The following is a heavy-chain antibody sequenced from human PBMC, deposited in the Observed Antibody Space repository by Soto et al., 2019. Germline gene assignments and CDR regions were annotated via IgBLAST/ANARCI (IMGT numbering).Heavy chain of an antibody. CDR2: IYYSGST. CDR1: GGSISSGGYY. D-gene: IGHD3-16*01. V-gene: IGHV4-31*03. Sequence: SETLSLTCTVSGGSISSGGYYWSWIRQHPGKGLEWIGYIYYSGSTYYNPSLKSRVTISVDTSKNQFSLKLSSVTAADTAVYYCARGLRARPRTSDGMDVWGQGTTVTVSS. CDR3: ARGLRARPRTSDGMDV. J-gene: IGHJ6*02.